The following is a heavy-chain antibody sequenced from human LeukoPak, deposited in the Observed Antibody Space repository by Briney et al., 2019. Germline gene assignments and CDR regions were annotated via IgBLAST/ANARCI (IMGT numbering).Heavy chain of an antibody. CDR1: GGSISSSSYY. Sequence: SETLSLTCTVSGGSISSSSYYWSWTRQPPGKGLEWIGYVHYSGSTNYNPSLKSRVTISVDTSKNQFSLKLSSVTTADTAVYYCARVEEGYGSGRRGNFYYYYMDVWGKGTTVTISS. CDR2: VHYSGST. V-gene: IGHV4-61*01. J-gene: IGHJ6*03. D-gene: IGHD3-10*01. CDR3: ARVEEGYGSGRRGNFYYYYMDV.